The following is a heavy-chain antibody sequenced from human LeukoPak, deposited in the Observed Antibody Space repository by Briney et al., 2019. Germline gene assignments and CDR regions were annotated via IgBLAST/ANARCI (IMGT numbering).Heavy chain of an antibody. V-gene: IGHV3-7*01. J-gene: IGHJ4*02. CDR2: IKQDGSEK. Sequence: GGPLRLSCAASGFTFSSYWMSWVRQAQGKGLEWGANIKQDGSEKYYVDSVKGRFTTSRDNAKNSLYLQMNSLRAEDTAVYYCARDRRITIFGVVRRGDYFDYWGQGTLVTVSS. CDR1: GFTFSSYW. CDR3: ARDRRITIFGVVRRGDYFDY. D-gene: IGHD3-3*01.